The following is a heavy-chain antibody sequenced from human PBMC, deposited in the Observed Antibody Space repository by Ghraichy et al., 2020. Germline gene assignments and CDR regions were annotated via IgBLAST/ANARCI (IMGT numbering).Heavy chain of an antibody. J-gene: IGHJ4*02. V-gene: IGHV3-64*01. Sequence: GGSLRLSCAASGFTFSSYAMHWVRQAPGKGLEYVSAISSNGGSTYYANSVKGRFTISRDNSKNTLYLQMGSLRAEDMAVYYCARGHSGSYWWGYFDYWGQGTLVTVSS. CDR2: ISSNGGST. D-gene: IGHD1-26*01. CDR3: ARGHSGSYWWGYFDY. CDR1: GFTFSSYA.